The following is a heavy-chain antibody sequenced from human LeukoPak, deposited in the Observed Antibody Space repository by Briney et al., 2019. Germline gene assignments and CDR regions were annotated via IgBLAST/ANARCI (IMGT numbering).Heavy chain of an antibody. D-gene: IGHD3-22*01. CDR2: IYSGGST. Sequence: GGSLRLSCTVSGFTVSSNSMSWVRQAPGKGLEWVSVIYSGGSTYYADSVKGRFTISTDNSKNTLYLQMNSLRAEDTAVYYCARGTYDRSFDYWGQGTLVTVSS. CDR3: ARGTYDRSFDY. J-gene: IGHJ4*02. CDR1: GFTVSSNS. V-gene: IGHV3-53*01.